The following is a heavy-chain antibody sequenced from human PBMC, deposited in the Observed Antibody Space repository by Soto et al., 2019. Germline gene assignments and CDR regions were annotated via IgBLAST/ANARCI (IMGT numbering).Heavy chain of an antibody. CDR1: GFTFSNYA. J-gene: IGHJ4*02. CDR3: AKVGSERYSGQHSDY. Sequence: EVQLLESGGGLVQPGGSLRLSCAASGFTFSNYAMNWVRQAPGKGLEWVSTISSSSGSTYYADSVKGRFTISRDNSKNSLYLQRNSLRGDDTAVYYCAKVGSERYSGQHSDYWGQGTRVTISS. CDR2: ISSSSGST. V-gene: IGHV3-23*01. D-gene: IGHD5-12*01.